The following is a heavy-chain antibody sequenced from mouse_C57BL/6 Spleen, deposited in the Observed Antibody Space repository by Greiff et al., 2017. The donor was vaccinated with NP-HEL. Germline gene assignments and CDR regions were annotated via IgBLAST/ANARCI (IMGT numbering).Heavy chain of an antibody. CDR3: ARGGLHYFDY. V-gene: IGHV1-50*01. CDR1: GYTFTSYW. CDR2: IDPSDSYT. Sequence: VQLQQSGAELVKPGASVKLSCKASGYTFTSYWMQWVKQRPGQGLEWIGEIDPSDSYTNYNQKFKGKATLTVDTSSSTAYMQLSSLTSEDSAVYYCARGGLHYFDYWVQGTTLTVSS. D-gene: IGHD3-3*01. J-gene: IGHJ2*01.